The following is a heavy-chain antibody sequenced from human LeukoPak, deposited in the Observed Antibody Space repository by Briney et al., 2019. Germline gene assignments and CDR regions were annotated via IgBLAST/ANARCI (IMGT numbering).Heavy chain of an antibody. V-gene: IGHV1-2*02. J-gene: IGHJ4*02. Sequence: ASVKVSCKASGYTFTGYYMHWVRQAPGQGLEWMGWTNPNSGGTNYAQKFQGRVTMTRDTSISTAYMELSRLRSDDTAVYYCARAMITFGGVIVFDYWGQGTLVTVSS. D-gene: IGHD3-16*02. CDR3: ARAMITFGGVIVFDY. CDR1: GYTFTGYY. CDR2: TNPNSGGT.